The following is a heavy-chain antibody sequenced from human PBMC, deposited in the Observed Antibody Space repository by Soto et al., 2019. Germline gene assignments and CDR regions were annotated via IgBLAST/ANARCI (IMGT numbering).Heavy chain of an antibody. CDR2: ISAHNGNT. Sequence: ASVKVSCKTSGYTFGSYITTWVRQAPGQGLEWLGWISAHNGNTVYAQHLQGRVTMTEDTSTDTSYMELTSLTSDDTAVYYCAVAYSGTYYGYLDPWGQGTLVTVSS. CDR1: GYTFGSYI. D-gene: IGHD1-26*01. J-gene: IGHJ5*02. CDR3: AVAYSGTYYGYLDP. V-gene: IGHV1-18*01.